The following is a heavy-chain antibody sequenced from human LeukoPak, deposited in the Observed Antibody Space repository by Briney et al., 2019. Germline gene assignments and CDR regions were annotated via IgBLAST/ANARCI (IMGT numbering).Heavy chain of an antibody. J-gene: IGHJ4*02. CDR3: AKDSGRHTPQDY. CDR1: VFTFSSYA. Sequence: GGSLRCSCAASVFTFSSYAVSWVRQAPGKGLEWVSATSGSGGSTYYADSVKGRFTISCDNSKTKLYLRMNSLRDEDTAVYYCAKDSGRHTPQDYWGQGTLVTVSS. CDR2: TSGSGGST. V-gene: IGHV3-23*01. D-gene: IGHD1-26*01.